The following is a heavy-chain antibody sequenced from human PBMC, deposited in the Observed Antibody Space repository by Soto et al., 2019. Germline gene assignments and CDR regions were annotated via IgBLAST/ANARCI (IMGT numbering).Heavy chain of an antibody. CDR3: AKDLWELAYYFEY. V-gene: IGHV3-30*18. CDR1: GFTFSSYG. CDR2: ISYDGSNK. J-gene: IGHJ4*02. D-gene: IGHD1-26*01. Sequence: QVQLVESGGGVVQPGRSLRLSCAASGFTFSSYGMHWVRQAPGKGLEWVAVISYDGSNKYYADSVKGRFTISRDNSKNTLYLQMTSLRAEDTPVYYCAKDLWELAYYFEYWCQGTLVTVSS.